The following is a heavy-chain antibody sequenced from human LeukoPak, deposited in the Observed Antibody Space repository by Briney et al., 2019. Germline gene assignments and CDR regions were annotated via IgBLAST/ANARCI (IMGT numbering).Heavy chain of an antibody. CDR3: ASLWFGEFATTG. V-gene: IGHV1-2*02. CDR2: INPNSGGT. J-gene: IGHJ4*02. Sequence: ASVKVSCKASGYTFTGYYMHWVRQAPGQGLEWMGWINPNSGGTNYAQKFQGRVTMTRETSISTAYMELSGLKSDDTAVYYCASLWFGEFATTGWGQGTLVTVSS. CDR1: GYTFTGYY. D-gene: IGHD3-10*01.